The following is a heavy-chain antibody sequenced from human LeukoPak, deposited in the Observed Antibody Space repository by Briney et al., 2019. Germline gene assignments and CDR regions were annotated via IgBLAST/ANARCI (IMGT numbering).Heavy chain of an antibody. CDR2: SNPIFGTA. CDR1: GGTFSSYA. Sequence: SVKVSCKASGGTFSSYAISWVRQPPGQGLEWMGGSNPIFGTANYAQKFQDRVTITTDESTSTAYMELSSLRSEDTAVYYCARTGSYYSEYYFDYWGQGTLVTVSS. D-gene: IGHD3-10*01. V-gene: IGHV1-69*05. J-gene: IGHJ4*02. CDR3: ARTGSYYSEYYFDY.